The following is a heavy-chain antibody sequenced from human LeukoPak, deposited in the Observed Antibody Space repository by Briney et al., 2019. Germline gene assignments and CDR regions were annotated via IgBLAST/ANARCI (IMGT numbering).Heavy chain of an antibody. D-gene: IGHD6-13*01. CDR3: ARGIMGIAAAALTDGMDV. Sequence: GASVKVSCKTSGYTFIDSYIHWVRQATGQGLEWMGWMNPNSGNTGYAQKFQGRVTMTRNTSISTAYMELSSLRSEDTAVYYCARGIMGIAAAALTDGMDVWGQGTTVTVSS. CDR1: GYTFIDSY. J-gene: IGHJ6*02. V-gene: IGHV1-8*02. CDR2: MNPNSGNT.